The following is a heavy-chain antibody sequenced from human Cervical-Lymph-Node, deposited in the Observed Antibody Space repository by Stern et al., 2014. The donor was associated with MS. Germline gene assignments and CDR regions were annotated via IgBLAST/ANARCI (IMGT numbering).Heavy chain of an antibody. CDR2: VRSQADNYAT. CDR1: GFTLSGPH. CDR3: TRQTLSTHDY. Sequence: EVQLLESGGGLVQPGDSLKLSCAASGFTLSGPHMHWVRQAFGKWLEWVGHVRSQADNYATAYSASVRGRFTISRDDSKNMAYLQMSSLRAEDTAIYYCTRQTLSTHDYWGQGTLVTVSS. J-gene: IGHJ4*02. V-gene: IGHV3-73*01.